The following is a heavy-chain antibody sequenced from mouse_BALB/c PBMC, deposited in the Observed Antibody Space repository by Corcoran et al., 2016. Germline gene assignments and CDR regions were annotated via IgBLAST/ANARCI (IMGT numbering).Heavy chain of an antibody. CDR1: GYTFTDYV. D-gene: IGHD1-1*01. CDR3: ARGLYFGSRWFAY. J-gene: IGHJ3*01. Sequence: QVQLQQSGPELVKPGASVKMSCKASGYTFTDYVLRWVKQRTGKCLEWIGEIVPGCGSNYYNEKFKGKATLTADKSSNTAYMQLSSLTSEDSAVYFCARGLYFGSRWFAYWGQGTLVTFFA. CDR2: IVPGCGSN. V-gene: IGHV1-77*01.